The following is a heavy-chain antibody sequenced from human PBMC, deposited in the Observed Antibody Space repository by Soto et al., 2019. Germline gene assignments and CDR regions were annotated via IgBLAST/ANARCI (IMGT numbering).Heavy chain of an antibody. J-gene: IGHJ6*02. Sequence: EVQLVESGGGLVKRGGSLRLSCAASGFTFSSYSMNWVRQAPGKGLEWVSSISTTNNYIYYADSVKGRFTISRDNAKDSLYLQMNGLRAEDTAVYYCARSYYYGSQNYYRSYYYYGMDVWGQGTTVTVTS. D-gene: IGHD3-10*01. CDR2: ISTTNNYI. V-gene: IGHV3-21*01. CDR1: GFTFSSYS. CDR3: ARSYYYGSQNYYRSYYYYGMDV.